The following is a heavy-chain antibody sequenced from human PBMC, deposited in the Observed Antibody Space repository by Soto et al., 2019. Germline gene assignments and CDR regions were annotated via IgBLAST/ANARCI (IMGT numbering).Heavy chain of an antibody. CDR3: ARDRALELGDY. V-gene: IGHV1-18*01. J-gene: IGHJ4*02. Sequence: ASVKVSCKASGYTFSNFAMHWVRQAPGQRLEWMGWISAYNGNTNYAQKLQGRVTMTTDTSTSTAYMELRSLTSDDTAVYYCARDRALELGDYWGQGTLVTVSS. D-gene: IGHD1-26*01. CDR2: ISAYNGNT. CDR1: GYTFSNFA.